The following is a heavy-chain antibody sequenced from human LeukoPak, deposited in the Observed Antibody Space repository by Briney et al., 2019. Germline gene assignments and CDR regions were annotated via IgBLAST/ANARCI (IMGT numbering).Heavy chain of an antibody. Sequence: GESLKISCKGFGSHFATYWIVWVRQMPGKGLEWMGIIYPGDSDTIYSPSFQGQVTISADKSTSTAHLQWSSLKASDTAIYYCLRREGNSHYDYWGQGTLVTVSS. V-gene: IGHV5-51*01. CDR3: LRREGNSHYDY. CDR1: GSHFATYW. D-gene: IGHD4-23*01. CDR2: IYPGDSDT. J-gene: IGHJ4*02.